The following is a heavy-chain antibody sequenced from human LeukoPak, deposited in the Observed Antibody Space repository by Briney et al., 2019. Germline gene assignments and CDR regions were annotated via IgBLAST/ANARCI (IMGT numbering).Heavy chain of an antibody. J-gene: IGHJ4*02. CDR1: GYTFTSYY. D-gene: IGHD4-23*01. Sequence: ASVKVSCKASGYTFTSYYMHRVRQAPGQGLEWMGIINPSDGSTNYAQKFQGRVTMTRDMSTSTVYMELSRLRSDDTAVYYCARDTVGPFGGYWGQGTLVTVSS. V-gene: IGHV1-46*01. CDR2: INPSDGST. CDR3: ARDTVGPFGGY.